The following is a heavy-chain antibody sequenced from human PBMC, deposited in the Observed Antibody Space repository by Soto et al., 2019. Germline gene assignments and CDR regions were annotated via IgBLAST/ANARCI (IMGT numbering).Heavy chain of an antibody. CDR3: ARLDASSSFDY. V-gene: IGHV4-34*01. CDR2: INHSGST. J-gene: IGHJ4*02. D-gene: IGHD6-6*01. Sequence: PSETLSLTCAVYGGSFSGYYWSWIRQPPGKGLEWIGEINHSGSTNYNPSLKSRVTISVDTSKNQFSLKLSSVTAADTAVYYCARLDASSSFDYWGQGTLVTVSS. CDR1: GGSFSGYY.